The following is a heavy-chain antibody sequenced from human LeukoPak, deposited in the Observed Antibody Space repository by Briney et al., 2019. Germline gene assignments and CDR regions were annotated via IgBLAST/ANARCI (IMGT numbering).Heavy chain of an antibody. CDR3: ARQDLRNFDY. CDR1: GYTFNGYY. D-gene: IGHD4-17*01. V-gene: IGHV1-2*02. CDR2: INPNSDDT. Sequence: ASVKVSCKASGYTFNGYYMYWVRQAPGQGLEWMGWINPNSDDTKYAQKFQGRVTMTRDTSITTVYMEVSSLTSDDTAIYYCARQDLRNFDYWGQGTLVTVSS. J-gene: IGHJ4*02.